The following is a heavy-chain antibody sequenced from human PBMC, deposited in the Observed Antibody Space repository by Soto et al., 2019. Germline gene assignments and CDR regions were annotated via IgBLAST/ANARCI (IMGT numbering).Heavy chain of an antibody. Sequence: GGSLRLSCAASGFTFSSYGMHWVRQAPGKGLEWVAVISYDGSNKYYADSVTGRFTISRDNSKNTLYLQMNSLRAEDTAVYYCAKDPYSYGPNWFDPWGQGTLVTVSS. V-gene: IGHV3-30*18. CDR1: GFTFSSYG. J-gene: IGHJ5*02. CDR2: ISYDGSNK. CDR3: AKDPYSYGPNWFDP. D-gene: IGHD5-18*01.